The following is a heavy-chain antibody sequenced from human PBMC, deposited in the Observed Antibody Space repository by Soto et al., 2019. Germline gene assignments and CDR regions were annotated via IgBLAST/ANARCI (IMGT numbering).Heavy chain of an antibody. CDR2: TYYRSKWYN. J-gene: IGHJ2*01. Sequence: PSPTLSLPCAISGDSVSSNSAAWNWLRQSPSRGLEWLGRTYYRSKWYNDYAVSVKSRITINPDTSKNQFSLQLNSVTPEDTAVYYCAREYGDYAPGGYWYFDLWGRGTLVTVSS. CDR1: GDSVSSNSAA. CDR3: AREYGDYAPGGYWYFDL. D-gene: IGHD4-17*01. V-gene: IGHV6-1*01.